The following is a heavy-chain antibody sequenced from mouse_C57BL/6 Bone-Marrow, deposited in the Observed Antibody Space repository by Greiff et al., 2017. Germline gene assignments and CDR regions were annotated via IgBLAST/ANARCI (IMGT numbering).Heavy chain of an antibody. V-gene: IGHV1-81*01. D-gene: IGHD1-1*01. CDR2: IYPRSGNT. CDR3: TIDYGSSPRIAY. Sequence: QVQLKESGAELARPGASVKLSCKASGYTFTSYGISWVKQRTGQGLEWIGEIYPRSGNTYYNEKFKGKATLTADKSSSTAYMELRSLTSEDSAVYFCTIDYGSSPRIAYWGQGTLVTVSA. CDR1: GYTFTSYG. J-gene: IGHJ3*01.